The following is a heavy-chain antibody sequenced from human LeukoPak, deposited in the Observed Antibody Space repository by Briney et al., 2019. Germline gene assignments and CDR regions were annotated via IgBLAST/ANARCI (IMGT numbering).Heavy chain of an antibody. D-gene: IGHD3-16*01. CDR3: AKVREIMFRGPQDY. J-gene: IGHJ4*02. CDR2: MSYGGNNK. Sequence: GGSLRLSCAASGFTFSNYGMHWVRQAPGKGLEWVAVMSYGGNNKYHADSVKGRFTISRDNSQNTLYLQMDSLRPDDTAVYYCAKVREIMFRGPQDYWGQGTLVTVSS. CDR1: GFTFSNYG. V-gene: IGHV3-30*18.